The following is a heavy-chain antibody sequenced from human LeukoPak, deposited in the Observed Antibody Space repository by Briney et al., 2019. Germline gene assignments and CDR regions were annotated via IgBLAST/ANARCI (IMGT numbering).Heavy chain of an antibody. J-gene: IGHJ4*02. Sequence: HPGGSLRLSCAASGFTFNSYAMSWVRQAPGKGLEWVSANGGSVRSTYYADSVKGRFTISRDNSKNTLYLHMNSLSAEDTAIYYCAKLRPGFIFFFDYWGQGTLVTVSS. CDR1: GFTFNSYA. D-gene: IGHD3-3*02. CDR2: NGGSVRST. CDR3: AKLRPGFIFFFDY. V-gene: IGHV3-23*01.